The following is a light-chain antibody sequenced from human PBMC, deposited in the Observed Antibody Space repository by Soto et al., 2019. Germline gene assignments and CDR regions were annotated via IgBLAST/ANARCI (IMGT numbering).Light chain of an antibody. Sequence: EIVLTQSPGTLSLSPGERATLSCRASQSVSSSYLAWYQQKPGQAPRLLIYGASSRANGIPDRFSGSGSGTAFTLTISRLEPEDFEVYYCHQYGSPFGQGTKLEIK. J-gene: IGKJ2*01. CDR1: QSVSSSY. V-gene: IGKV3-20*01. CDR3: HQYGSP. CDR2: GAS.